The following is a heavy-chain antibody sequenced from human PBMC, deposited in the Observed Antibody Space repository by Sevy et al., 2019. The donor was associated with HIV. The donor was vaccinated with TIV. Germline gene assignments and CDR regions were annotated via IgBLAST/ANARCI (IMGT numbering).Heavy chain of an antibody. CDR1: GYSFTSYW. CDR3: ARHRLGYCSRTSCSGGDY. V-gene: IGHV5-51*01. D-gene: IGHD2-2*01. CDR2: IYPGDSDI. J-gene: IGHJ4*02. Sequence: GGSLRLSCKSSGYSFTSYWIGWVRQMPGKGLEWMGIIYPGDSDIRYSPSFQGQVTITADKSINTAYLQWSSLKASDSAMYYCARHRLGYCSRTSCSGGDYWGQGTLVTVSS.